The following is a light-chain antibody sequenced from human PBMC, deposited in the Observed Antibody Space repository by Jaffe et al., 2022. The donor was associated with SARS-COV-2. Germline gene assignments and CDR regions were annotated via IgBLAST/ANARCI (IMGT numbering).Light chain of an antibody. CDR3: LHYDNLLFT. V-gene: IGKV1-33*01. CDR1: QDIRDS. CDR2: GAS. J-gene: IGKJ3*01. Sequence: DIQMTQSPSSLSASVRDTVTITCQANQDIRDSLNWYQLRPGKAPKLLIFGASNLQAGVPSRFSGSGSGTDYTLTISGLQPEDFATYYCLHYDNLLFTFGPGTIVDVK.